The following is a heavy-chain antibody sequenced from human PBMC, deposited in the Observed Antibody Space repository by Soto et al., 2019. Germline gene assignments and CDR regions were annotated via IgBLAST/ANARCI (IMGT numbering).Heavy chain of an antibody. CDR3: ARGVDRGVDY. D-gene: IGHD1-26*01. Sequence: ASVKVSCKTSGYTFTSYDINWVRQASGQGREWMGWMSPNSGYTDYAQKFQGRVTMTRDTSISTAYMELSSLTSEDTAVYYCARGVDRGVDYWGQGSQVTASS. CDR1: GYTFTSYD. J-gene: IGHJ4*02. V-gene: IGHV1-8*01. CDR2: MSPNSGYT.